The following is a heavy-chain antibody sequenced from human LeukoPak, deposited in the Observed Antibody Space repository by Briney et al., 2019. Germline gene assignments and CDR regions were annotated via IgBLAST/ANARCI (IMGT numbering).Heavy chain of an antibody. D-gene: IGHD5-24*01. Sequence: PSQTLSLTCTVSGGSISSGSYYWSWIRQPAGKGLEWIGRIYTSGSTNYNPSLKSRVTISVDTSKNQFSLKLSSVTAADTAVYYCARGGTKMATINPLDYWGQGALVTVSS. CDR2: IYTSGST. CDR3: ARGGTKMATINPLDY. V-gene: IGHV4-61*02. J-gene: IGHJ4*02. CDR1: GGSISSGSYY.